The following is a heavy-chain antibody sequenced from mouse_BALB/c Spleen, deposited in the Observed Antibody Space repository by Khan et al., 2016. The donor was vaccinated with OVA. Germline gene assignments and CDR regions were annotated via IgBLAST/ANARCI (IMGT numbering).Heavy chain of an antibody. Sequence: EVQLLETGGGLVQFGGSRGLSCEGSGFTFSGFWMSWVRQTPGKTLEWIGDINSDGSVINYAPSIKDRFTIFRDNDKSTLYLQMSNVRSDVTATYFCMIYAMDYWGQGTSVTVSS. V-gene: IGHV11-2*02. CDR3: MIYAMDY. J-gene: IGHJ4*01. CDR2: INSDGSVI. CDR1: GFTFSGFW.